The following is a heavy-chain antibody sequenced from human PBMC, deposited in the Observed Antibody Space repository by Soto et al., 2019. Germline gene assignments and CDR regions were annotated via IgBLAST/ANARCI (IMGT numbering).Heavy chain of an antibody. CDR3: ARSHYYGSGSYFDY. CDR1: GFTVSSNY. J-gene: IGHJ4*02. D-gene: IGHD3-10*01. V-gene: IGHV3-66*01. Sequence: GGSLRLSCAASGFTVSSNYMSWVRQAPGKGLEWVSVIYSGGSTYYADSVKGRLTISRDNSKNTLYLQMNSLRAEDTAVYYCARSHYYGSGSYFDYWGQGTLVTVSS. CDR2: IYSGGST.